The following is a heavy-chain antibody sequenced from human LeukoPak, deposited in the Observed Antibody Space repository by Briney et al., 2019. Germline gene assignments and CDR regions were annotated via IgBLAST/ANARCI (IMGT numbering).Heavy chain of an antibody. D-gene: IGHD2-2*01. CDR2: ISSSGDTI. CDR1: GFTFSDYY. CDR3: ARDPCSTTSCHSYYYYMDV. V-gene: IGHV3-11*04. J-gene: IGHJ6*03. Sequence: GGSLRLSCAASGFTFSDYYLSWIPQAPGKALEWVSYISSSGDTIYYADSVKGRFTISRDNAKNSLYLQMNSLRAEDTAVYYCARDPCSTTSCHSYYYYMDVWGKGTTVTASS.